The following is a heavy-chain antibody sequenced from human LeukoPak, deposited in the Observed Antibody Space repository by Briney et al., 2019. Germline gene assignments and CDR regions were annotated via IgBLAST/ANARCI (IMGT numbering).Heavy chain of an antibody. CDR1: GFTFSSYS. J-gene: IGHJ4*02. V-gene: IGHV3-21*01. Sequence: PGGSLRLSCAASGFTFSSYSMNWVRQAPGKGLELVSSISSSSTYIYYADSVKGRFTISRDNAKNSLYLQMNSLTAEDTAVYYCARDGLVAVAGTVFDYWGQGTLVTVSS. D-gene: IGHD6-19*01. CDR2: ISSSSTYI. CDR3: ARDGLVAVAGTVFDY.